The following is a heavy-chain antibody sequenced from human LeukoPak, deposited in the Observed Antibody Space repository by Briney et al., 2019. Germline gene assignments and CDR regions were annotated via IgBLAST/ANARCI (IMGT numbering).Heavy chain of an antibody. J-gene: IGHJ4*02. CDR2: IKSKSDGGTT. CDR3: MTRRGYPGY. V-gene: IGHV3-15*01. D-gene: IGHD5-12*01. CDR1: GFTVSNNY. Sequence: KSGGSLRLSCAASGFTVSNNYMNWVRQAPGKGLEWVGRIKSKSDGGTTDYAAPVKGRFTISRDDSENTLHLQMNSLKTEDTAVYYCMTRRGYPGYWGQGTLVTVSS.